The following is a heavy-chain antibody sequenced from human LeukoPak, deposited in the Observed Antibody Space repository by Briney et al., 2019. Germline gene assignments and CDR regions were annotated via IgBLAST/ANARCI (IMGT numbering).Heavy chain of an antibody. V-gene: IGHV3-30*18. CDR2: ISYDGSKK. Sequence: SGGSLRLSSAASGFTFSSYGMHWVRQAPGKGLEWVAIISYDGSKKYYGDSVKGRFTISRDNSKNTLYLQMNSLRAEDTAVYYCAKAYYGSGSPLDWFDPWGQGTLVTVSS. D-gene: IGHD3-10*01. CDR1: GFTFSSYG. J-gene: IGHJ5*02. CDR3: AKAYYGSGSPLDWFDP.